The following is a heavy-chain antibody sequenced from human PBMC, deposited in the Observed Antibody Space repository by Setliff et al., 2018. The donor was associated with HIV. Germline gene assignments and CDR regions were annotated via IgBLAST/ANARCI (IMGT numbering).Heavy chain of an antibody. CDR3: ARPLLRTNTVYGILGNWFDS. Sequence: GGSLRLSCAASGFTFSNYWMHWVRQAPGKGLVWVSRIYSNGNTTNYADSVKGRFTISRDNAKNTLYLQMNSLGAEDTAVYYCARPLLRTNTVYGILGNWFDSWGRGTLVTVSS. CDR1: GFTFSNYW. D-gene: IGHD2-8*01. CDR2: IYSNGNTT. V-gene: IGHV3-74*01. J-gene: IGHJ5*01.